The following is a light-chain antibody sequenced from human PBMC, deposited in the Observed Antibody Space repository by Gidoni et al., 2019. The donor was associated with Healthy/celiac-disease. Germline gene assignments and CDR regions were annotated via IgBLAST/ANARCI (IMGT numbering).Light chain of an antibody. V-gene: IGKV1-39*01. J-gene: IGKJ4*01. Sequence: DIQMTQSPSSLFASVGARVTITCRAIQSISSYLNWYQQKPGKAPTRLIYAASSLQSGVPASFSGSGSGTDFTLTISSLQPEDFATYDCQQSYSTPLTFGGXTKVEIK. CDR3: QQSYSTPLT. CDR2: AAS. CDR1: QSISSY.